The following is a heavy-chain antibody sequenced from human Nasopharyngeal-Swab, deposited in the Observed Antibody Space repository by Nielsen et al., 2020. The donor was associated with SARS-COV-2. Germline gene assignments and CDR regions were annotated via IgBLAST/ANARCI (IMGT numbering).Heavy chain of an antibody. CDR3: VKGPPAVIHYFDY. CDR1: GFTFSRYW. D-gene: IGHD2-21*01. V-gene: IGHV3-74*01. CDR2: IHSDGSRSST. Sequence: GESLKISCAASGFTFSRYWMHWVRQGPGKGLVWVSRIHSDGSRSSTSYADSVKGRFTISRDNSKNTLYLQMNSLRAEDTAVYYCVKGPPAVIHYFDYWGQGTLVTVSS. J-gene: IGHJ4*02.